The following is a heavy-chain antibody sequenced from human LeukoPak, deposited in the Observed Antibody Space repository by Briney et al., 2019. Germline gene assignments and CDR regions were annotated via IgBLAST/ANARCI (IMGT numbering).Heavy chain of an antibody. CDR2: ISSSSSYI. D-gene: IGHD3-3*01. V-gene: IGHV3-21*01. J-gene: IGHJ4*02. CDR3: ARVDVGGIHRVFDY. CDR1: GFTFSSYS. Sequence: GGSLRLSCAASGFTFSSYSMNWVRQAPGKGLEWVSSISSSSSYIYYADSVKGRFTISRDNAKNSLYLQMNSLRAEDTAVYYCARVDVGGIHRVFDYWGQGTLVTVSS.